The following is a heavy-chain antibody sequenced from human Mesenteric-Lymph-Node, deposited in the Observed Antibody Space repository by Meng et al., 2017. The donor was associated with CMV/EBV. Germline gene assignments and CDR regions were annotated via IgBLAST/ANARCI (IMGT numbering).Heavy chain of an antibody. D-gene: IGHD5-12*01. Sequence: GESLKISCAASGFTFTNYGMHWVRQAPGKGLEWVAFIGYDESNKYYADSVKGRFTISRDNPKNSLYLQMNSLRAEDTAVYYCARAGYSGYDWFSPLAAGDDHAFDYWGQGTLVTVSS. V-gene: IGHV3-30*02. J-gene: IGHJ4*02. CDR3: ARAGYSGYDWFSPLAAGDDHAFDY. CDR2: IGYDESNK. CDR1: GFTFTNYG.